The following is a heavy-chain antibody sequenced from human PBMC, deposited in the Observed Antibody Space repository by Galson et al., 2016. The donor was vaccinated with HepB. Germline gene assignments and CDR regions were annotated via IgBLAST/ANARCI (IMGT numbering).Heavy chain of an antibody. CDR2: IFPGDSDT. J-gene: IGHJ6*02. Sequence: QSGAEVKKSGESLKISCKASGYIFTNHWIGWVRQMPGKGLEWMGIIFPGDSDTRYSPSFQGQVTISVDKSITTAYPQWTSLKASDTAMYFCARHGAFGIVVVPAVNSGYGMDVWGQGTTVTVSS. D-gene: IGHD2-2*01. CDR3: ARHGAFGIVVVPAVNSGYGMDV. V-gene: IGHV5-51*01. CDR1: GYIFTNHW.